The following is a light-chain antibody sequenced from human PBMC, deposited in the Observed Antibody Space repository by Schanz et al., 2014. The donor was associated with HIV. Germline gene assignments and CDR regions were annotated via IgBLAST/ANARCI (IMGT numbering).Light chain of an antibody. Sequence: SVLTQPRSVSGSPGQSVTISCTGTSSDVGGYNYVSWYQQHPGKAPKLMIYDVSKRPSGVPDRFSGSKSGNTASLTISGLQAEDEADYYCCSYAGTYPPLYVFGSGTKLTVL. J-gene: IGLJ1*01. CDR1: SSDVGGYNY. CDR2: DVS. CDR3: CSYAGTYPPLYV. V-gene: IGLV2-11*01.